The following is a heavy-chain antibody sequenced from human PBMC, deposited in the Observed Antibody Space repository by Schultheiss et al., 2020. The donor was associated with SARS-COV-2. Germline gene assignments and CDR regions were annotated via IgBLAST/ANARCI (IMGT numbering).Heavy chain of an antibody. J-gene: IGHJ4*02. D-gene: IGHD2-2*01. V-gene: IGHV4-39*07. Sequence: SETLSLTCTVSGGSISSSSYYWGWIRQPPGKGLEWIGEINHSGSTNYNPSLKSRVTISVDTSKNQFSLKLSSVTAADTAVYYCARWSNRYALDYWGQGTLVTVSS. CDR2: INHSGST. CDR1: GGSISSSSYY. CDR3: ARWSNRYALDY.